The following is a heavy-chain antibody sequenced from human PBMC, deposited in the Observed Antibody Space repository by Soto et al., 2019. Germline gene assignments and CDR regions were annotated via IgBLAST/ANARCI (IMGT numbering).Heavy chain of an antibody. CDR2: IYYTGST. Sequence: QLQLQESGPGLVKPSETLSLTCTVSGDSISSDNYYCGWIRQPPGKGLEWIGSIYYTGSTYYNPSLKSRVTMSVDTSKSQFSLKLSSVTAADTAVYYCARDPGYAVPTVYATHYFNYWGQGILVTVST. CDR3: ARDPGYAVPTVYATHYFNY. CDR1: GDSISSDNYY. J-gene: IGHJ4*02. V-gene: IGHV4-39*02. D-gene: IGHD2-8*01.